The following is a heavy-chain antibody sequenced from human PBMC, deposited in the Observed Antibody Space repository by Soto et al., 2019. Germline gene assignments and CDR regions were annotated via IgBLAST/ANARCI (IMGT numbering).Heavy chain of an antibody. D-gene: IGHD6-19*01. CDR3: VKDRAFRTVAGADR. CDR2: IIGSGDSA. Sequence: PGGSLRLSCTVSGFTFRSYAMNWVRQAPGGGLEWVSNIIGSGDSASYADSVKGRFTISRDNSQNTLFLQMDGLRVDDTATYYCVKDRAFRTVAGADRWGQGTLVTVSS. V-gene: IGHV3-23*01. J-gene: IGHJ4*01. CDR1: GFTFRSYA.